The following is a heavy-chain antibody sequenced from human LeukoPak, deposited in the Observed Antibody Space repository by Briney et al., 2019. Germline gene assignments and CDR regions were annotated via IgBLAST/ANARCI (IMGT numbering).Heavy chain of an antibody. CDR1: GFTVSSNY. CDR2: IFCVGSR. CDR3: ARDYCGDN. D-gene: IGHD1-26*01. Sequence: GGSLRLSCAASGFTVSSNYMSWVRQAPGKGLEWVSVIFCVGSRYYADSVKGRFTIPRDNSKNTLYLKMNSLRAEDTAVYYCARDYCGDNWGQGTLVTVSS. V-gene: IGHV3-53*01. J-gene: IGHJ4*02.